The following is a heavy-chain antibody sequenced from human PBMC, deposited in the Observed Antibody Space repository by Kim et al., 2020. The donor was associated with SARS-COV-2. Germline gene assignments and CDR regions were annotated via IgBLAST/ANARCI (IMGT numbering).Heavy chain of an antibody. Sequence: GGSLRLSCAAPGFTFSSYATHWVRQAPGKGLEWVAVISYDGSNKYYADSVKGRCTISRDNSKNTLYLQMNSLRAEDTAVYYCATLEDYDSSGYYPIGYWGQGSLVTVSS. CDR1: GFTFSSYA. D-gene: IGHD3-22*01. V-gene: IGHV3-30*04. CDR3: ATLEDYDSSGYYPIGY. J-gene: IGHJ4*02. CDR2: ISYDGSNK.